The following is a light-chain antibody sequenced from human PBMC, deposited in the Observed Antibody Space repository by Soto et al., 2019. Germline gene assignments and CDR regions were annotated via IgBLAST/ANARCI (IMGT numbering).Light chain of an antibody. CDR1: QSISRS. CDR3: QQFYMGWT. CDR2: DVS. J-gene: IGKJ1*01. V-gene: IGKV1-5*01. Sequence: DIQMTQSPSTLSASVGDRVTITCRASQSISRSLAWYQHQPGKAPTLLIYDVSTLESGVPSRFSGLGSGTEFTLTISSLQPDDFGTYYCQQFYMGWTFGQGTKVDLK.